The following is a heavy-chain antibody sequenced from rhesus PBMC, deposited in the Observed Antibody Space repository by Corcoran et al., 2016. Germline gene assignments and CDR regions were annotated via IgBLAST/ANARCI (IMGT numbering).Heavy chain of an antibody. CDR3: ARGYGSGEYFDY. J-gene: IGHJ4*01. V-gene: IGHV2S1*01. CDR2: IYWDDDK. D-gene: IGHD3-28*01. Sequence: QVTLKESGPALVNPTQTLTLTCTFSGFSLSTSGMGVGWLRPPPGKALTWLANIYWDDDKYYSTSLERRLPISKDTSKNQVVLTMTDMDPVDTATYYCARGYGSGEYFDYWGQGVLVTVSS. CDR1: GFSLSTSGMG.